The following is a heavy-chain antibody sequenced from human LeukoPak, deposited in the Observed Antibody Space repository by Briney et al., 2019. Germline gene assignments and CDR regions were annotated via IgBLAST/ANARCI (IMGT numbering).Heavy chain of an antibody. CDR1: GFTFSRYE. J-gene: IGHJ4*02. Sequence: PGGSLRLSCAASGFTFSRYEMNWVRQAPGKGLEWVSYISGSDTTTYYADSVKGRFTISRDNAKNSLFLQMNSLRAEDTAVYYCARAFGRTVAYYSDYWGQGTLVTVSS. D-gene: IGHD4-23*01. V-gene: IGHV3-48*03. CDR3: ARAFGRTVAYYSDY. CDR2: ISGSDTTT.